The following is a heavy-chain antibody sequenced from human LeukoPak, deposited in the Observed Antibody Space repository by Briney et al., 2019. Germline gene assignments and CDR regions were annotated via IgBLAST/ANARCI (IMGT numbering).Heavy chain of an antibody. D-gene: IGHD3-10*01. Sequence: ASVKVSCKASGYTFTSYAMNWVRQAPGQGLEWMGWINTNTGNPTYAQGFTGRFVFSLDTSVSAAYLQISSLKAEDTAVYYCARAYGSGSYYPDYYFDYWGQGTLVTVSS. V-gene: IGHV7-4-1*02. CDR3: ARAYGSGSYYPDYYFDY. J-gene: IGHJ4*02. CDR2: INTNTGNP. CDR1: GYTFTSYA.